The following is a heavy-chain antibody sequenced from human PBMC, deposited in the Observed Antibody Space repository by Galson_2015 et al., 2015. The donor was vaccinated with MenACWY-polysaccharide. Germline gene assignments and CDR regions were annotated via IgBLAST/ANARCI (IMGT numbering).Heavy chain of an antibody. V-gene: IGHV3-74*01. CDR1: GFTFSSSW. CDR3: PRGSQYSAYYGGD. CDR2: ILSEGSST. D-gene: IGHD6-6*01. J-gene: IGHJ4*02. Sequence: SLRLSCAASGFTFSSSWMHWVRQAPGKGLVWVSRILSEGSSTSYADSVRGRCTISRDNAKNMRHLQMNGLRGEDKAVYYCPRGSQYSAYYGGDSAQGTLVTVSS.